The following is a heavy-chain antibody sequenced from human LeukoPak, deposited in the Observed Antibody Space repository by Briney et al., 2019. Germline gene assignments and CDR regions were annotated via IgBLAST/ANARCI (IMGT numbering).Heavy chain of an antibody. CDR2: IYTSGRT. CDR1: GGSISYYY. CDR3: ARAGADIVVVPNH. Sequence: SETLSLTCTVSGGSISYYYWNWIRQPAGKGLEWIGRIYTSGRTYYNPSLKSRVSMSVDTSKNQFSLKLSSVTAADTAVYYCARAGADIVVVPNHWGQGTLVTVSS. V-gene: IGHV4-4*07. J-gene: IGHJ4*02. D-gene: IGHD2-15*01.